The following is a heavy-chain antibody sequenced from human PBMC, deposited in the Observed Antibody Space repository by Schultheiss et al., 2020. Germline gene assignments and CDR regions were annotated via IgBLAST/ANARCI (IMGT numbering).Heavy chain of an antibody. V-gene: IGHV4-4*07. J-gene: IGHJ5*02. CDR3: ARDRSRYGDYNWFDP. CDR2: IYTSGST. CDR1: GGSFSGYY. D-gene: IGHD4-17*01. Sequence: SETLSLTCAVYGGSFSGYYWSWIRQPAGKGLEWIGRIYTSGSTNYNPSLKSRVTISVDTSKNQFSLKLSSVTAADTAVYYCARDRSRYGDYNWFDPWGQGTLVTVSS.